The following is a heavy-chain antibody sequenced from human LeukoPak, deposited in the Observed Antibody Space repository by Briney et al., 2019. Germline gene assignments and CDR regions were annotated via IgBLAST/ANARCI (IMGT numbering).Heavy chain of an antibody. CDR1: GGSISSSSYY. CDR3: ARRYSYGYY. CDR2: IYYSGNT. Sequence: SETLSLTCTVSGGSISSSSYYWGWIRQPPGKGLEWIASIYYSGNTYYNPSLKSRVTMSVDTSKNQFSLKLSSVTAADTAVYYCARRYSYGYYWGQGTLVTVSS. D-gene: IGHD5-18*01. J-gene: IGHJ4*02. V-gene: IGHV4-39*01.